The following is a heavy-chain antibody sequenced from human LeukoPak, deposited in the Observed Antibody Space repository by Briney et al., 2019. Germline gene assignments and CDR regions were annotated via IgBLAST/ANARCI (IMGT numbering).Heavy chain of an antibody. Sequence: GGSLRLSCAAAGFTFDDYGMSWVRHAAGKGMEWVYGINWNGGSTGYADSVKGRFTISRDNAKNSLYLQMNSLRAEDTALYYCARGLTDYYDSSGNPYGYWGQGTLVTVSS. J-gene: IGHJ4*02. V-gene: IGHV3-20*04. CDR1: GFTFDDYG. CDR3: ARGLTDYYDSSGNPYGY. CDR2: INWNGGST. D-gene: IGHD3-22*01.